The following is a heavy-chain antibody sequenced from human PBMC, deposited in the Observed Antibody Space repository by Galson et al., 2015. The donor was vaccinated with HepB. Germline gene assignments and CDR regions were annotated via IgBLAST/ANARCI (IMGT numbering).Heavy chain of an antibody. V-gene: IGHV1-69*05. CDR3: ARGVLLWDGPDY. CDR1: GGTFSSYT. D-gene: IGHD3-10*01. J-gene: IGHJ4*02. CDR2: IIPIFTTT. Sequence: SVKVSCKASGGTFSSYTITWVRQAPGQGLEWMGQIIPIFTTTDYAQRLRGRLTMTRDTSTSTVFIELSSLRSEDTAVYHCARGVLLWDGPDYWGQGTLVTVSS.